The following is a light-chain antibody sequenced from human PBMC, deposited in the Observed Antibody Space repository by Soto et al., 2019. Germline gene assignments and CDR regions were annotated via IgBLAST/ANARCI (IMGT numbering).Light chain of an antibody. CDR2: ANN. Sequence: QSGLTQPPSVSGAPGQRVSISCTGSSSNIGAGYDVHWYQHLPGTAPKLLIYANNNRPSGVPDRFSGSKSGTSASLAITGLQAEDEADYYCQSYDSSRSPLYVFGTGTKVTVL. J-gene: IGLJ1*01. V-gene: IGLV1-40*01. CDR3: QSYDSSRSPLYV. CDR1: SSNIGAGYD.